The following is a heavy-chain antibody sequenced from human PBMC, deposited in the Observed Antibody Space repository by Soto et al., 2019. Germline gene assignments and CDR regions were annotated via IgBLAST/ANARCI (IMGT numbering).Heavy chain of an antibody. V-gene: IGHV4-31*03. D-gene: IGHD6-6*01. Sequence: QVQLQESGPGLVKPSQTLSLTCTVSGGSISSGGYYWSWIRQHPGKGLGCIGYIYYSGSTYYNPSLKSRGTISVDTSKNHFSLKLSSVTAADTAVYYCARDGAARWRAFAIWCQGTMVTVSS. CDR2: IYYSGST. CDR1: GGSISSGGYY. J-gene: IGHJ3*02. CDR3: ARDGAARWRAFAI.